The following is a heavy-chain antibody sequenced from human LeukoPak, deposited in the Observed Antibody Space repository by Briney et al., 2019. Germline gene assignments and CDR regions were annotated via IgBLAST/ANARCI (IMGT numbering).Heavy chain of an antibody. CDR2: IYYSGST. Sequence: PSQTLSLTCTVSGGSISSYYWSWIRQPPGKGLEWIGYIYYSGSTNYNPSLKSRVTISVDTSKNQFSLKLSSVTAADTAVYYCARGDSSSWYWESSYFDYWGQGTLVTVSS. V-gene: IGHV4-59*01. CDR3: ARGDSSSWYWESSYFDY. CDR1: GGSISSYY. J-gene: IGHJ4*02. D-gene: IGHD6-13*01.